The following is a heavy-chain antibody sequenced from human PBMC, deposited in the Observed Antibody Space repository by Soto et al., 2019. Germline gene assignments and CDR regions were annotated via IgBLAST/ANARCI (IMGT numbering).Heavy chain of an antibody. D-gene: IGHD3-3*01. CDR1: GFTFSSYS. J-gene: IGHJ6*02. CDR3: ARDSTIFGVVIIQDYYGMDV. CDR2: ISSSSSYI. Sequence: GGSLRLSCAASGFTFSSYSMNWVRQAPGKGLEWVSSISSSSSYIYYADSVKGRFTISRDNAKNSLYLQMNSLRAEDTAVYYCARDSTIFGVVIIQDYYGMDVWGQGTTVTVSS. V-gene: IGHV3-21*01.